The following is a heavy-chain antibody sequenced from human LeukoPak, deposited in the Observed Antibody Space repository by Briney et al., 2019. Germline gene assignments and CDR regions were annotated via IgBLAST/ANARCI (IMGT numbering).Heavy chain of an antibody. CDR1: GFTFSNYG. CDR3: ARDRGDYFDY. Sequence: GGSLRLSCAASGFTFSNYGMHWVRQPPGNGLEWVAVISYDGSNKYYADSVKGRFTISRDNAKNTLYLQVNSLRAEDTAVYYCARDRGDYFDYWGQGTLVTVSS. CDR2: ISYDGSNK. D-gene: IGHD3-10*01. V-gene: IGHV3-30*12. J-gene: IGHJ4*02.